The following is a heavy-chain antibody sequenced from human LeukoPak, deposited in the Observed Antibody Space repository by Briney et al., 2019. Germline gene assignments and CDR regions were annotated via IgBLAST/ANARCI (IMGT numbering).Heavy chain of an antibody. J-gene: IGHJ6*03. CDR2: INPNSGGT. V-gene: IGHV1-2*02. D-gene: IGHD6-13*01. CDR1: GYTFTSYN. Sequence: ASVKVSCKASGYTFTSYNMHWVRQAPGQGLEWMGWINPNSGGTNYAQKFQGRVTMTRDTSISTAYMELSRLRSDDTAVYYCARDGRYSSPYYMDVWGKGTTVTVSS. CDR3: ARDGRYSSPYYMDV.